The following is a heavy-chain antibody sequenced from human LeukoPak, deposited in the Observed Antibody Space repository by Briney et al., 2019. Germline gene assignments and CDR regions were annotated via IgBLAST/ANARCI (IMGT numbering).Heavy chain of an antibody. CDR3: ARARNKLGYCSGGSCYRVDP. Sequence: AASVKVSCKASGYTFTSYDINWVRQATGQGLEWMGWMNPNSGNTGYAQKFQGRVTMTRNNSISTAYMELSSLRSEDTAVYYCARARNKLGYCSGGSCYRVDPWGQGTLVTVSS. J-gene: IGHJ5*02. V-gene: IGHV1-8*01. D-gene: IGHD2-15*01. CDR2: MNPNSGNT. CDR1: GYTFTSYD.